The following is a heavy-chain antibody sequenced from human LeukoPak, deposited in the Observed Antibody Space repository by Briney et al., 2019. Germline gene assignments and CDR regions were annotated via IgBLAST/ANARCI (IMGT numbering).Heavy chain of an antibody. Sequence: SETLSLTCDVSGDSISSGYYWGWIRQPPGGGLEWIGTIYHSGRTYYNPSLKCRVTISADTSKNQFSLTLNSVTAADTAVYYCARNSTSWSFDLWGRGTLVTVSS. CDR1: GDSISSGYY. D-gene: IGHD3-10*01. V-gene: IGHV4-38-2*01. J-gene: IGHJ2*01. CDR3: ARNSTSWSFDL. CDR2: IYHSGRT.